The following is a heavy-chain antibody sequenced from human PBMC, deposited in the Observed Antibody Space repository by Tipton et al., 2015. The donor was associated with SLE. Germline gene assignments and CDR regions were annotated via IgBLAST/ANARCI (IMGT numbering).Heavy chain of an antibody. D-gene: IGHD2-2*01. CDR1: GFTFSSYG. J-gene: IGHJ4*02. CDR3: AKGHPGYCSSSSCSIDY. V-gene: IGHV3-30*02. Sequence: SGFTFSSYGMHWVRQAPGKGLEWVAFIRYDGSNKYYGDSVEGRFTISRDKSKNTLYLQMNSLRAEDTAVYYCAKGHPGYCSSSSCSIDYWGQGTLVTVSS. CDR2: IRYDGSNK.